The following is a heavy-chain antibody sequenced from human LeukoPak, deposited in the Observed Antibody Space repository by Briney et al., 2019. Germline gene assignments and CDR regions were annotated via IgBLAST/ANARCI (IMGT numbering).Heavy chain of an antibody. J-gene: IGHJ4*01. CDR2: ISPYNGNT. CDR1: GYTFTSYG. Sequence: ASVKVSRKASGYTFTSYGISWVRQAPGQGLEWMGWISPYNGNTDYLQKLQGRVSMTTDTSTSTAYIELKIHRSDDTHAYYCSTSNYVAAALGYFDNTGHGALCTASS. V-gene: IGHV1-18*01. CDR3: STSNYVAAALGYFDN. D-gene: IGHD6-13*01.